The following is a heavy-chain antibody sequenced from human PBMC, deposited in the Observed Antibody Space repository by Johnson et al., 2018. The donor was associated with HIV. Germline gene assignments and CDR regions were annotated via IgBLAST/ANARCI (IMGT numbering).Heavy chain of an antibody. V-gene: IGHV3-30*18. CDR1: GVTFRFYG. Sequence: QVQLLESGGGVVQPGRSLRLSFSASGVTFRFYGFHWVRQAPGKGLAWVAFISNDGNNRYYTDSVQGRSTISRDNSKDMLYLQMNSLRAEDMAVYYCAKGRYGGAFDIWGQGTMVTVSS. J-gene: IGHJ3*02. CDR3: AKGRYGGAFDI. D-gene: IGHD5-18*01. CDR2: ISNDGNNR.